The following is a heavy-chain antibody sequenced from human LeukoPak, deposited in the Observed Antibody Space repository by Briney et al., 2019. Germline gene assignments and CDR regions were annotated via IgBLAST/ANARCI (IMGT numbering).Heavy chain of an antibody. CDR2: ISYDGSNK. CDR1: GFTFSSFA. Sequence: PGGSLRLSCAASGFTFSSFAMHWVRQAPGKGLEWVAVISYDGSNKYYADSVKGRFTISRDNSKNTLYLRMNSLRAEDTAVYYCANRGSSWYYFDNWGQGTLVTVSS. D-gene: IGHD6-13*01. V-gene: IGHV3-30*18. CDR3: ANRGSSWYYFDN. J-gene: IGHJ4*02.